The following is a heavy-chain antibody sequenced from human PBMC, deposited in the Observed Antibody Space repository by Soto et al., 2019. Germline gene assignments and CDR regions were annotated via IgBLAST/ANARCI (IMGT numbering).Heavy chain of an antibody. J-gene: IGHJ5*02. V-gene: IGHV1-18*01. D-gene: IGHD5-12*01. CDR1: GYTFTSYG. Sequence: ASVKVSRKASGYTFTSYGISWVRQAPGQGLEWMGWISAYNGNTNYAQKLQGRVTMTTDTSTSTAYMELRSLRSDDTAVYYCASAGGYSGYVQLDTWGQGTLVTVSS. CDR2: ISAYNGNT. CDR3: ASAGGYSGYVQLDT.